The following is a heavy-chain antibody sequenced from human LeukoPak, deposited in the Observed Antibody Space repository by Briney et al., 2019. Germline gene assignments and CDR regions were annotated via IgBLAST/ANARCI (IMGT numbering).Heavy chain of an antibody. CDR1: GFTFSSYA. V-gene: IGHV3-23*01. CDR2: ISGSGGST. J-gene: IGHJ4*02. D-gene: IGHD6-13*01. CDR3: AKDRVSSGWYGRYYFDY. Sequence: GGSLRLSCAASGFTFSSYAMSWVRQAPGKGLEWVSAISGSGGSTYYADSVKGRFTISRDNSKNTLYLQMNSLRAEDTAVYYCAKDRVSSGWYGRYYFDYWGQGTLVTVSS.